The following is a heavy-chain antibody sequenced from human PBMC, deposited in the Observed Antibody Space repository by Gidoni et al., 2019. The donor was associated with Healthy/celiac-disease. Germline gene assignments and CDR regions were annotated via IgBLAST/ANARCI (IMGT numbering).Heavy chain of an antibody. D-gene: IGHD3-22*01. CDR2: INSDGSST. V-gene: IGHV3-74*01. Sequence: EVQLVESGGGLVQPGGSLRLSCAASGFTFSSNWMHWVRKAPGKGLVWVSRINSDGSSTSYSDSVKGRFTISRDNAKYTLYLQMNSLRAEDTAVYYCARDQDLSAYYYDSAVDYWGQGTLVTVSS. CDR3: ARDQDLSAYYYDSAVDY. J-gene: IGHJ4*02. CDR1: GFTFSSNW.